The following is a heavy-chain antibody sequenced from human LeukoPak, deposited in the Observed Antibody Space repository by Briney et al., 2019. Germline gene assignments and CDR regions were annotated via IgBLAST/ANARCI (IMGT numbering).Heavy chain of an antibody. CDR1: GYTVTSYG. CDR3: ARERDSSSWYVDY. J-gene: IGHJ4*02. CDR2: ISPYNGNT. V-gene: IGHV1-18*01. Sequence: ASVKVSCKASGYTVTSYGISWVRQAPGQGLEWMGWISPYNGNTNYAQKLQGRVTMTTDTSTSTAYMELRSLRSDDTAVSSCARERDSSSWYVDYWGQGTLVTVSS. D-gene: IGHD6-13*01.